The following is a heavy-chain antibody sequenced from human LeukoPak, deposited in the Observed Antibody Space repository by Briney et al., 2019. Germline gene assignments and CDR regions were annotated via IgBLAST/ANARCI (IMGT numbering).Heavy chain of an antibody. CDR1: IDSFSNYH. CDR3: ARGQGATVPQVGKNWFDP. Sequence: SETLSLTCAVYIDSFSNYHWNWLRQTPAKGMEWIGEVNESGGTNITPSLRSRVILSVDTSKNQFSLKLISVTVADTAIYYCARGQGATVPQVGKNWFDPWGQGTRVTVSS. V-gene: IGHV4-34*01. CDR2: VNESGGT. D-gene: IGHD1-26*01. J-gene: IGHJ5*02.